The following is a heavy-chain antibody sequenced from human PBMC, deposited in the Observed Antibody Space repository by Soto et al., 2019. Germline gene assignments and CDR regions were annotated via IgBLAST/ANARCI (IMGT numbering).Heavy chain of an antibody. CDR1: GYTFTDYY. Sequence: ASVKVSCKASGYTFTDYYIHWVRQAPGQGLECMGWINCNSGDTDYAQKFQGRVTVTRDTSISTAYMELTGLRFDDTAVYCCARDHVGVMSSFDICGQGTMVTVSS. CDR3: ARDHVGVMSSFDI. D-gene: IGHD3-16*01. V-gene: IGHV1-2*02. CDR2: INCNSGDT. J-gene: IGHJ3*02.